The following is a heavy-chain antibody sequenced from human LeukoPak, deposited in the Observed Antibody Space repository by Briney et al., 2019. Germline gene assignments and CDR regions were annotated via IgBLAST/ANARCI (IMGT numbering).Heavy chain of an antibody. CDR3: ARTTVVTRGAFDI. CDR1: GFTVSSNY. CDR2: IYSGGST. Sequence: PGGSLRLSCAASGFTVSSNYMSWVRQAPGKGLEWVSVIYSGGSTYYADSAKGRFTISRDNSKNTLYLQMNSLRAEDTAVYYCARTTVVTRGAFDIWGQGTMVTVSS. J-gene: IGHJ3*02. D-gene: IGHD4-23*01. V-gene: IGHV3-53*01.